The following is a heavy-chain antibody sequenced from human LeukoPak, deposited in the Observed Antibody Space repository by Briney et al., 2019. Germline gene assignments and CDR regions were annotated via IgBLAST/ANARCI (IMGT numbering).Heavy chain of an antibody. V-gene: IGHV4-38-2*02. D-gene: IGHD3-16*01. J-gene: IGHJ5*02. CDR3: ARDPNWDSWFDP. CDR2: IPHNGNA. Sequence: SETLSLTCAVSGYSVGSAYYWVWIRQPPGKGLEWIGTIPHNGNAYYNPSLKSRLAMSVETSKNQFSLHLNSVTAADTAVYFCARDPNWDSWFDPWGQGALVTVSS. CDR1: GYSVGSAYY.